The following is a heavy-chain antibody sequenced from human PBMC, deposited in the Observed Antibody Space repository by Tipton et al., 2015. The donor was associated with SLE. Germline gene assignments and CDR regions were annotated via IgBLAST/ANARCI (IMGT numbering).Heavy chain of an antibody. D-gene: IGHD4-23*01. CDR3: ARNHGGNHFGS. CDR1: GGSFSGYY. CDR2: INHSGST. J-gene: IGHJ4*02. V-gene: IGHV4-34*01. Sequence: TLSLTCAVYGGSFSGYYWSWIRQPPGKGLEWIGEINHSGSTNYNPSLKSRVTISVDTSKNQFSLKLSSVTAADTAVYYCARNHGGNHFGSWGQGTLVTVSS.